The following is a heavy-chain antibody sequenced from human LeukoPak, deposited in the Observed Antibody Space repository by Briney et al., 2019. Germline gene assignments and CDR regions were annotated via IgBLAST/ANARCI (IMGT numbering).Heavy chain of an antibody. CDR3: VRDKQPDYFYYGIDV. Sequence: PGGSLRLSCAASGFTFSSYAMSWVRQAPGKGLEWVSAISGSGGSTYYADSVKGRFTTSRDNAKNTLSLQMNSLRDEDTAVYYCVRDKQPDYFYYGIDVWGQGTTVTVSS. D-gene: IGHD6-13*01. CDR2: ISGSGGST. V-gene: IGHV3-23*01. J-gene: IGHJ6*02. CDR1: GFTFSSYA.